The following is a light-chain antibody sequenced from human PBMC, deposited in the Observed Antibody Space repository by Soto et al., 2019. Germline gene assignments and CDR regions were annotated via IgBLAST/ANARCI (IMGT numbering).Light chain of an antibody. V-gene: IGLV2-23*01. CDR3: CSYAPTSTFV. CDR1: SSDVGNYNL. CDR2: EGS. J-gene: IGLJ1*01. Sequence: QCVLTQPASVSGSPGQSITISCTGTSSDVGNYNLVSWYQQHPGKAPKLIIYEGSKRPSGVSNRFSGSKSGNTASLTVSGLQAEDEADYYCCSYAPTSTFVFGTGTXVTVL.